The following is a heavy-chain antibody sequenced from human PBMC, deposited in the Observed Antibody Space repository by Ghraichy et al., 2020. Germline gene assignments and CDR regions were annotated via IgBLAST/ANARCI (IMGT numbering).Heavy chain of an antibody. CDR2: IAGSGGNT. Sequence: GGSLRLSCAASGLIFSSYAMTWVRQAPGKGLEWVSAIAGSGGNTYYADFAEGRFTISRDNSRNTLYLQMNSLRAEDTAVYCCAKENAVAAVPDYWGQGTLVTVSS. J-gene: IGHJ4*02. CDR3: AKENAVAAVPDY. CDR1: GLIFSSYA. V-gene: IGHV3-23*01. D-gene: IGHD2-15*01.